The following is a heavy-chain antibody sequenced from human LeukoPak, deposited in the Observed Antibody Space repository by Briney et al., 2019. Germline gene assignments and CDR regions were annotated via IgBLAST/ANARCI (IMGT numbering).Heavy chain of an antibody. CDR2: ISSSSSTI. CDR3: ARGGHCSTTSCSNYDGMDV. D-gene: IGHD2-2*01. J-gene: IGHJ6*02. V-gene: IGHV3-48*01. Sequence: GGSLRLSCAASGFTFSSYSMNWVRQAPGKGLEWVSYISSSSSTIYYADSVKGRFTISRDNSKNTLYLQMNSLRAEDTAVYFCARGGHCSTTSCSNYDGMDVWGQGTTLTVSS. CDR1: GFTFSSYS.